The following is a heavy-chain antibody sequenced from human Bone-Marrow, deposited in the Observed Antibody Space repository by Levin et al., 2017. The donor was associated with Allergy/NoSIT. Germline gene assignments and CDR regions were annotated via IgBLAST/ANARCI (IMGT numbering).Heavy chain of an antibody. J-gene: IGHJ4*02. CDR1: GASITSAGYS. CDR2: IYHSGGT. V-gene: IGHV4-30-2*06. D-gene: IGHD4-23*01. CDR3: ARGVSTYGGNPHFDY. Sequence: MSSETLSLTCAVSGASITSAGYSWNWIRQSPGTGLEWIGYIYHSGGTYDNPSLQSRVTISADRSKNQFSLKLTSVTAADTAVYYCARGVSTYGGNPHFDYWGPGSLVTVSS.